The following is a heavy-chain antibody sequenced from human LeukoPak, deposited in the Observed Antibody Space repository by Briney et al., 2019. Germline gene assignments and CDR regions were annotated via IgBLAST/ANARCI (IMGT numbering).Heavy chain of an antibody. V-gene: IGHV3-23*01. Sequence: GGSLRLSCAASGFTFSSSAMSCVRQAPGKGLEWVSAISNNGGYTYYADSVQGGFTISRDNSKSTLCLQMNSLRAEDTAVYYCAKQLGYCSDGSCYFPYWGQGTLVTVSS. CDR2: ISNNGGYT. CDR3: AKQLGYCSDGSCYFPY. CDR1: GFTFSSSA. D-gene: IGHD2-15*01. J-gene: IGHJ4*02.